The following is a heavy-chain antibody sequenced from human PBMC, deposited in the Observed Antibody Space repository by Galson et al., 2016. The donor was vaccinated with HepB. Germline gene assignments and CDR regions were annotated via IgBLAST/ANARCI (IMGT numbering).Heavy chain of an antibody. D-gene: IGHD6-19*01. CDR3: AGEGSSGWFRNYYSDY. V-gene: IGHV3-48*02. Sequence: SLRLSCAVSGFPLSSYNMNWVRQAPGKGLEWVSYIISSWSPIYYADSVKGRFIISRDDAKNSVYLQMNSLRDEDTAVYYCAGEGSSGWFRNYYSDYWGQGTLVTVSS. CDR2: IISSWSPI. J-gene: IGHJ4*02. CDR1: GFPLSSYN.